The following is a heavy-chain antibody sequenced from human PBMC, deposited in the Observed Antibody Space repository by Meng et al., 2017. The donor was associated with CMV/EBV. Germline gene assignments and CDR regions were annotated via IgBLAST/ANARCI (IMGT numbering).Heavy chain of an antibody. CDR2: IIPIFGTA. V-gene: IGHV1-69*05. Sequence: SVKVSCKASGGTFSSYAISWVRQAPGQGLEWMGGIIPIFGTANYAQKFQGRVTITTDESTSTAYMELSSLRSEDTAVYYCARSGPQYSYSNRPGYYYYYGTDVWGQGTTVTVSS. D-gene: IGHD4-11*01. J-gene: IGHJ6*02. CDR1: GGTFSSYA. CDR3: ARSGPQYSYSNRPGYYYYYGTDV.